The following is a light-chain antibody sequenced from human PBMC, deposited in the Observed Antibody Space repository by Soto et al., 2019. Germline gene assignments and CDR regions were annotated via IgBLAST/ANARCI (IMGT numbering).Light chain of an antibody. Sequence: DIHMTQSPSSVSASGCDRVTITCLASQGISSWLAWYQQKPGKAPKLLIYAASSLQSGVPSRFRRSGPGTDFTLTIRSLQPEAFAPYYCKQDKSFPLNFGGGNXVDIK. J-gene: IGKJ4*01. CDR3: KQDKSFPLN. CDR1: QGISSW. V-gene: IGKV1-12*01. CDR2: AAS.